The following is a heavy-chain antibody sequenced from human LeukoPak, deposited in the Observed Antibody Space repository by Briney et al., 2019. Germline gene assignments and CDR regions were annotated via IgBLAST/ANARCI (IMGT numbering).Heavy chain of an antibody. V-gene: IGHV4-34*01. CDR3: ARKGSRGSGSYYRKPPYYYYGMDV. CDR1: GGSFSGYY. CDR2: INHSGST. J-gene: IGHJ6*02. D-gene: IGHD3-10*01. Sequence: SETLSLTCAVYGGSFSGYYWSWIRQPPGKGLEWIGEINHSGSTNYNPSLKGRVTISVDTSKNQFSLKLSSVTAADTAVYYCARKGSRGSGSYYRKPPYYYYGMDVWGQGTTVTVSS.